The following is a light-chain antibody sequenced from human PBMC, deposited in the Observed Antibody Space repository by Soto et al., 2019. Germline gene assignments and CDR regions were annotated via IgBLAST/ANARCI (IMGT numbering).Light chain of an antibody. CDR2: EVT. CDR1: ISDVGNYNR. CDR3: SSYTSRNTFGVV. J-gene: IGLJ2*01. Sequence: QSALTQPPSVSGSPGQSVTISCTGTISDVGNYNRVSWYQQPPGTAPKLMIYEVTNRPSGVPDRFSGSKSGNTASLTISGLQAEDEADYYCSSYTSRNTFGVVFGGGTQLTVL. V-gene: IGLV2-18*02.